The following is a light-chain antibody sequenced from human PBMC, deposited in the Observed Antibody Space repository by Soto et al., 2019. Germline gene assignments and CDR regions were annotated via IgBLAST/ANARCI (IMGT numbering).Light chain of an antibody. Sequence: QLVLTQSSSASASLGSSVKLTCTLSSGHSTYIIAWHQLQPGRAPRYLMNLEGSGNYNKGSGVPDRFSGSSSGADRYLTISNHQSEYEADSYCETWDTNTRVFGRGTQLTVL. CDR3: ETWDTNTRV. V-gene: IGLV4-60*03. CDR2: LEGSGNY. J-gene: IGLJ3*02. CDR1: SGHSTYI.